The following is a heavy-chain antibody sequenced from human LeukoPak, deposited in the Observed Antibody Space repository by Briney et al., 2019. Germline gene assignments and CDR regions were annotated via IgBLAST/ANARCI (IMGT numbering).Heavy chain of an antibody. CDR2: IYYSGST. V-gene: IGHV4-31*03. Sequence: SETLSLTCTVSGGSISSGGYYWSWIRQHPGKGLEWIGYIYYSGSTYYNPSLKSRVTISVDTSKNQFSLKLSSVTAADTAVYYCASLYSSSWYPGTGYFDYWGRGTLVTVSS. J-gene: IGHJ4*02. CDR1: GGSISSGGYY. D-gene: IGHD6-13*01. CDR3: ASLYSSSWYPGTGYFDY.